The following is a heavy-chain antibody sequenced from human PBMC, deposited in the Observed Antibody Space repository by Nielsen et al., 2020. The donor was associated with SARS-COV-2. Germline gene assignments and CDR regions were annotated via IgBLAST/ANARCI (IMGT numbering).Heavy chain of an antibody. J-gene: IGHJ6*02. CDR1: GFTVSSNY. CDR3: ARDHCSSTSCYTYYYYYGMDV. V-gene: IGHV3-53*01. CDR2: IYSGGST. D-gene: IGHD2-2*02. Sequence: GGSLRLSCAASGFTVSSNYMSWVRQAPGKGLEWVSVIYSGGSTYYADSVKGRFTISRDNAKNSLYLQMNSLRDEDTAVYYCARDHCSSTSCYTYYYYYGMDVWGQGTTVTVSS.